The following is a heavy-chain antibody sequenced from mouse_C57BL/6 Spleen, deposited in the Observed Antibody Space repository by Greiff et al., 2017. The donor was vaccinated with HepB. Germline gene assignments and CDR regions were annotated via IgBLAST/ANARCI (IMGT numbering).Heavy chain of an antibody. CDR2: INPSSGYT. CDR3: ARKGCSNYGNAMDY. CDR1: GYTFTSYT. D-gene: IGHD2-5*01. Sequence: QVQLKESGAELARPGASVKMSCKASGYTFTSYTMHWVKQRPGQGLEWIGYINPSSGYTKYNQKFKDKATLTADKSSSTAYMQLSSLTSEDSAVYYCARKGCSNYGNAMDYWGQGTSVTVSS. V-gene: IGHV1-4*01. J-gene: IGHJ4*01.